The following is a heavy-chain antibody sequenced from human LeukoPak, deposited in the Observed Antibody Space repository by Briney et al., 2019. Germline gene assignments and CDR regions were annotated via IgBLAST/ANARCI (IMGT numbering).Heavy chain of an antibody. J-gene: IGHJ4*02. D-gene: IGHD3-10*01. Sequence: PGGSLRLSCAASGFTFSSYGMHWVRQAPGKGLEWVAFIRYDGSNKYYADSVKDRFTISRDNAKNSLYLQMNSLGAEDTAVYYCARDEASPSYYYGSGTYPYFDYWGQGTLVTVSS. V-gene: IGHV3-30*02. CDR3: ARDEASPSYYYGSGTYPYFDY. CDR2: IRYDGSNK. CDR1: GFTFSSYG.